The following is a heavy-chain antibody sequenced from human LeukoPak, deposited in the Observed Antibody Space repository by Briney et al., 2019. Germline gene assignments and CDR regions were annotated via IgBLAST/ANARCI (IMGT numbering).Heavy chain of an antibody. CDR3: ARVGYSSGWSFKNAFDI. J-gene: IGHJ3*02. Sequence: PGGSLRLSCAASGFTFSSYWMSWVRQAPGKGLEWVANIKQDGGEQYYVDSVKGRFTISRDNSKDSMSLQLNSLRLEDTAVYYCARVGYSSGWSFKNAFDIWGQGTLVTVSS. CDR1: GFTFSSYW. CDR2: IKQDGGEQ. D-gene: IGHD6-19*01. V-gene: IGHV3-7*01.